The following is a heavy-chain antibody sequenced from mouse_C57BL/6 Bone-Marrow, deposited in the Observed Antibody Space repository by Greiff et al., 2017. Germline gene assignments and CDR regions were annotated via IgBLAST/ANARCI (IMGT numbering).Heavy chain of an antibody. CDR1: GFSLTSYG. D-gene: IGHD1-1*01. CDR3: AKNGSTTVVRAIAMDY. J-gene: IGHJ4*01. V-gene: IGHV2-5*01. Sequence: VKLLESGPGLVQPSQSLSITCTVSGFSLTSYGVHWVRQSPGKGLEWLGVIWRGGSTDYNAAFMSSLSITKDTSKSQVFFKMNSLQADSTAIYYCAKNGSTTVVRAIAMDYWGQGTSVTVSS. CDR2: IWRGGST.